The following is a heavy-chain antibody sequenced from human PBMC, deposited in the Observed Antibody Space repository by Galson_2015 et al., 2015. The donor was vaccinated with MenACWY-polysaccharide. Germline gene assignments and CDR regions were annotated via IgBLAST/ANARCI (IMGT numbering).Heavy chain of an antibody. CDR2: IYWDDDK. D-gene: IGHD3-22*01. CDR1: GFSLSTSGVG. Sequence: PALVKPTQTLTLTCTFSGFSLSTSGVGVGWIRQPPGKALEWLGMIYWDDDKRYSPSLRSRLTTTKDTAKNQGVLTMTNMDPVDTATYYCAHRPVYDTTGRAFEIWGLGTMVTVSS. J-gene: IGHJ3*02. V-gene: IGHV2-5*02. CDR3: AHRPVYDTTGRAFEI.